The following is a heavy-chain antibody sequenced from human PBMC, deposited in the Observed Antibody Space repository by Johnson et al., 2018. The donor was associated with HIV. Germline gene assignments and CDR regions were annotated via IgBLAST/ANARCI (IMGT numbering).Heavy chain of an antibody. CDR2: IYSGGST. CDR3: ASREPYYYDSSGYLAFDI. Sequence: MQLVESGGGLIQPGGSLRLSCAASGFTVSNNYMTWVRQAPGKGLEWVSVIYSGGSTYYADSVKGRFIISRDNSKNKLYLQMNSLRAEDTAVYYCASREPYYYDSSGYLAFDIWGQGTMVTVSS. J-gene: IGHJ3*02. V-gene: IGHV3-53*01. CDR1: GFTVSNNY. D-gene: IGHD3-22*01.